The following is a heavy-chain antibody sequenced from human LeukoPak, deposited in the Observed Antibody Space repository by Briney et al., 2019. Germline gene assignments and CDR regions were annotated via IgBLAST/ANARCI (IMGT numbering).Heavy chain of an antibody. J-gene: IGHJ6*02. CDR3: ATRGGSYSRLYYYYGMDV. V-gene: IGHV4-39*01. CDR1: GGSISSSSYY. Sequence: PSETLSLTCAVSGGSISSSSYYWGWIRQPPGKGLEWIGSIYYSGSTYYNPSLKSRVTISVDTSKNQFSLKLSSVTAADTAVYYCATRGGSYSRLYYYYGMDVWGQGTTVTVSS. CDR2: IYYSGST. D-gene: IGHD1-26*01.